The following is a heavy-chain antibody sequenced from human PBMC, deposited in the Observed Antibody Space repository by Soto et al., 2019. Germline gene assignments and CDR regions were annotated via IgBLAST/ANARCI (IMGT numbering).Heavy chain of an antibody. CDR2: ISSSSSYT. J-gene: IGHJ6*02. D-gene: IGHD6-25*01. CDR3: ATSQRPGWDYYYGMDV. Sequence: QVQLVESGGGLVKPGGSLRLSCAASGFTFSDYYMSWIRQAPGKGLEWVSYISSSSSYTNYADSVKGRFTISRDNAKNSLYLQMNSLRAEDTAVYYCATSQRPGWDYYYGMDVWGQGTTVTVSS. CDR1: GFTFSDYY. V-gene: IGHV3-11*05.